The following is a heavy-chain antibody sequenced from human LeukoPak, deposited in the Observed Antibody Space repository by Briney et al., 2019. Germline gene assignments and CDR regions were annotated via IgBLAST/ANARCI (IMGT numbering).Heavy chain of an antibody. D-gene: IGHD6-19*01. V-gene: IGHV2-5*02. CDR3: AHSYSSGWYRGFQH. Sequence: SGPTLVKPTQTLTLTCTFSGFSLSTSGVGVGWIRQPPGKALEWLALIYWDDDKRYSPSPKSRLTITKDTSKNQVVLTMTNMDPVDTATYYCAHSYSSGWYRGFQHWGQGTLVTVSS. J-gene: IGHJ1*01. CDR1: GFSLSTSGVG. CDR2: IYWDDDK.